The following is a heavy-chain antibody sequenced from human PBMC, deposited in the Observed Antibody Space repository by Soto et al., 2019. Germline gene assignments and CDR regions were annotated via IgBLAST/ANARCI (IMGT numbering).Heavy chain of an antibody. J-gene: IGHJ6*02. V-gene: IGHV1-18*01. Sequence: ASVKVSCKASGYIFTNYGITWVRQAPGQGLEWMGWISAYNDDTHYAQKFQGRVTMTEDTSTDTAYMELSSLRSEDTAVYYCATDMGQQLAYYYYYGMDVWGQGTTVTVS. CDR3: ATDMGQQLAYYYYYGMDV. CDR1: GYIFTNYG. CDR2: ISAYNDDT. D-gene: IGHD6-13*01.